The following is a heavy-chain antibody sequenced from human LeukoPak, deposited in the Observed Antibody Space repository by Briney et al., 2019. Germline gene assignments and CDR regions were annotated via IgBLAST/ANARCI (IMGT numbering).Heavy chain of an antibody. J-gene: IGHJ4*02. CDR2: IYYSGST. CDR1: GGSISSNNYY. Sequence: SETLSLTCTVSGGSISSNNYYWGWIRQPPGKGLEWIGSIYYSGSTYYNPSRKSRVTISVDTSKNQFSLKLCSVTAADTAVYYCASPGYYYDSSGYHYRDYWGQGTLVTVSS. D-gene: IGHD3-22*01. V-gene: IGHV4-39*01. CDR3: ASPGYYYDSSGYHYRDY.